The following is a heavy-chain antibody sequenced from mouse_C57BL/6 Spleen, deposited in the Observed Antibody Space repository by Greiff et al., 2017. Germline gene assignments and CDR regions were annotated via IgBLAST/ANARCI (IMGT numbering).Heavy chain of an antibody. CDR1: GYTFTDYN. CDR2: INPNNGGT. CDR3: ARPYYSNPWYFDV. D-gene: IGHD2-5*01. J-gene: IGHJ1*03. V-gene: IGHV1-18*01. Sequence: VQLQQSGPELVKPGASVKIPCKASGYTFTDYNMDWVKQSHGKSLEWIGDINPNNGGTIYNQKFKGKATLTVDKSSSTAYMELRSLTSEDTAVYYCARPYYSNPWYFDVWGTGTTVTVSS.